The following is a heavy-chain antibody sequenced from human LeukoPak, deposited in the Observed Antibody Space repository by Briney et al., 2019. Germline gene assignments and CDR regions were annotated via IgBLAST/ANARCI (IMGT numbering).Heavy chain of an antibody. CDR1: GFTFSSNY. Sequence: GGSLRLSCAASGFTFSSNYMSWVRQAPGKGLEWVSVIYSGGSTYYADSVKGRFTISRDNSKNTLYPQMNSLRAEDTAVYYCARDPPYYYDSSGSAFDIWGQGTMVTVSS. V-gene: IGHV3-66*01. CDR3: ARDPPYYYDSSGSAFDI. CDR2: IYSGGST. J-gene: IGHJ3*02. D-gene: IGHD3-22*01.